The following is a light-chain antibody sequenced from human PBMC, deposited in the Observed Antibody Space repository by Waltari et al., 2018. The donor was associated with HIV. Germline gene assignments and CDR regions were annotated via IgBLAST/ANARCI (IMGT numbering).Light chain of an antibody. CDR1: QNIKSY. J-gene: IGKJ3*01. Sequence: DVQMTQSPSSLSASIGNRVNISCRASQNIKSYLNWYQQRPGQAPKILIYTATTLQTGVPSRFSGSGSGTDFTLTITNLKPDDFAVYFCQQSYYSPTFGPGTTVDTK. CDR3: QQSYYSPT. V-gene: IGKV1-39*01. CDR2: TAT.